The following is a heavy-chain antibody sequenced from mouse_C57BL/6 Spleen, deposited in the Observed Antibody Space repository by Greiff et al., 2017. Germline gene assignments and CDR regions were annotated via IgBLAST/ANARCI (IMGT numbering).Heavy chain of an antibody. CDR1: GYTFTRYW. CDR3: ARATTVVDRYIDD. Sequence: QVQLQQPGAELVMPGASVKLSCKASGYTFTRYWMHWVKQRPGQGLEWIGEIDPSDSYTNYTQKFKGKCTLTVDKSDSTADMQLSSLTSEDSAVYFYARATTVVDRYIDDWGTGTTVTVSS. D-gene: IGHD1-1*01. V-gene: IGHV1-69*01. CDR2: IDPSDSYT. J-gene: IGHJ1*03.